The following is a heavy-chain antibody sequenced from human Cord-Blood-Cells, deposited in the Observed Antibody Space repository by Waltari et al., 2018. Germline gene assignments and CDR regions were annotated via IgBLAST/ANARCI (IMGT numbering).Heavy chain of an antibody. J-gene: IGHJ1*01. V-gene: IGHV1-69*12. CDR3: AITLGGVIPHAEYFQH. D-gene: IGHD3-16*02. CDR1: GGTFSSYA. CDR2: YLPIFGTA. Sequence: QVQLVQSGAEVKKPGSSVKVSCKASGGTFSSYAISWVRQAPGPGLGGMGGYLPIFGTANYSQKFQGRVTITADESTSTAYMGLSSRGSEDTAVYYCAITLGGVIPHAEYFQHWGQGTLVTVSS.